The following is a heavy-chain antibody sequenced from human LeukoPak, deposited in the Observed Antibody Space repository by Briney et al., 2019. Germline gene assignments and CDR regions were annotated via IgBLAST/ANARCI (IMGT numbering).Heavy chain of an antibody. D-gene: IGHD4-17*01. CDR1: GFTFSSYS. V-gene: IGHV3-21*01. Sequence: GGSLRLSCAASGFTFSSYSINWVRQAPGKGLEWVSSISSSSSYIYYADSVKGRFTISRDNAKNSLYLQMNSLRAEDTAVYYCAREINGDYGLFDYWGQGTLVTVSS. CDR3: AREINGDYGLFDY. J-gene: IGHJ4*02. CDR2: ISSSSSYI.